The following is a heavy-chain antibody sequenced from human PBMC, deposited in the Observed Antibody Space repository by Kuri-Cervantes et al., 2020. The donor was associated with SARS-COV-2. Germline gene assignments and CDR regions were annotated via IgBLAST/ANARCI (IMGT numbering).Heavy chain of an antibody. CDR1: GFTFSSYS. CDR2: ISSSSSYI. D-gene: IGHD3-22*01. V-gene: IGHV3-21*01. J-gene: IGHJ4*02. CDR3: ATHDSRGYYYDY. Sequence: GESLKISCAASGFTFSSYSMNWVRQAPGKGLEWVSSISSSSSYIYYADSVKGRFTISRDNAKNSLYLQMNSLRAEDTAVYYCATHDSRGYYYDYWGQGTLVTVSS.